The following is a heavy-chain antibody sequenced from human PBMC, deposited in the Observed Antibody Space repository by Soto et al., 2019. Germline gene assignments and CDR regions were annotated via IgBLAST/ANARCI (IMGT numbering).Heavy chain of an antibody. CDR1: GYTFTGYY. D-gene: IGHD6-19*01. CDR2: INPNSGGT. J-gene: IGHJ4*02. V-gene: IGHV1-2*02. CDR3: ACHYSSGWYGYDY. Sequence: ASVKVSCKASGYTFTGYYMHWVRQAPGQGLEWMGWINPNSGGTNYAQKFQGRVTMTRDTSISTAYMELSRLRSDDTAVYHCACHYSSGWYGYDYWGQGTLVTVSS.